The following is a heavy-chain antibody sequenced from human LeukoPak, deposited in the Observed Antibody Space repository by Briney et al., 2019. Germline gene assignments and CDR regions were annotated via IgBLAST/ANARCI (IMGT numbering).Heavy chain of an antibody. CDR1: GGSFSGYY. CDR3: ARLPSITIFGDEPNPDDY. D-gene: IGHD3-3*01. CDR2: INHSGST. Sequence: SETLSLTCAVYGGSFSGYYWSWIRQPPGKGLEWIGEINHSGSTNYNPSLKSRVTISVDTSKNQFSLKLSSVTAADTAVYYSARLPSITIFGDEPNPDDYWGQGTLVTVSS. J-gene: IGHJ4*02. V-gene: IGHV4-34*01.